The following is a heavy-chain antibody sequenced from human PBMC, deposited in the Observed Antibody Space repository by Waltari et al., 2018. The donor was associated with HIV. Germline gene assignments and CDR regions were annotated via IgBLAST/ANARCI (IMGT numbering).Heavy chain of an antibody. J-gene: IGHJ6*02. V-gene: IGHV1-24*01. D-gene: IGHD6-6*01. CDR2: LGPKDGET. Sequence: QVQLVQSGAEVKKPGASVKVSCKVSGYTLTELSMHWVRQAPRKGFEWMESLGPKDGETSYAQKYQGRVTMTENTSTDTVYMELSSLRSEDTAVYYCATPKDEYNYYYGMDVWGQGTTVTVSS. CDR3: ATPKDEYNYYYGMDV. CDR1: GYTLTELS.